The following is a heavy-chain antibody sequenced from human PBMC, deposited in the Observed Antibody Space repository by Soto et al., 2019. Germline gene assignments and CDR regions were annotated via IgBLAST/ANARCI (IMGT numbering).Heavy chain of an antibody. J-gene: IGHJ6*02. Sequence: VASVKVSCKASGYTFTRYGISWVRQAPGQGLEWMGWISGYNGDTNYAQKFQGRVSMTIDTSTTTAYMELRSLRSDDTAVYYCAKNGRPPYYYYGLDVWGQGTKVTVS. V-gene: IGHV1-18*01. CDR3: AKNGRPPYYYYGLDV. CDR2: ISGYNGDT. D-gene: IGHD2-8*01. CDR1: GYTFTRYG.